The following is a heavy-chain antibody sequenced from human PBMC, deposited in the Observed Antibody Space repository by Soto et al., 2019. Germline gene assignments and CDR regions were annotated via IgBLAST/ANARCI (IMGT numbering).Heavy chain of an antibody. CDR1: GFTFSSYG. CDR2: IWYDGSNK. J-gene: IGHJ4*02. Sequence: SLRLSCAASGFTFSSYGMHWVRQAPGKGLEWVAVIWYDGSNKYYADSVKGRFTISRDNSKNTLYLQMNSLRAEDTAVYYCARDRGDYYDSSPLFDYWGQGTLVTVSS. D-gene: IGHD3-22*01. V-gene: IGHV3-33*01. CDR3: ARDRGDYYDSSPLFDY.